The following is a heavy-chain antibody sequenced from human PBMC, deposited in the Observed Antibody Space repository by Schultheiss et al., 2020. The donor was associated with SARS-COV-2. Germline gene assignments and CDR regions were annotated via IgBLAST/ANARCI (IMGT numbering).Heavy chain of an antibody. D-gene: IGHD6-13*01. CDR1: GASISSGGYY. J-gene: IGHJ4*02. CDR2: IYYSGST. Sequence: SETLSLTCTVSGASISSGGYYWSWIRQHPGKGLEWIGYIYYSGSTYYNPSLKSRVTISVDTSKNQFSLKLSSVTAADTAVYYCAREGSGIAAAGTFDYWGQGTLVTVSS. CDR3: AREGSGIAAAGTFDY. V-gene: IGHV4-31*03.